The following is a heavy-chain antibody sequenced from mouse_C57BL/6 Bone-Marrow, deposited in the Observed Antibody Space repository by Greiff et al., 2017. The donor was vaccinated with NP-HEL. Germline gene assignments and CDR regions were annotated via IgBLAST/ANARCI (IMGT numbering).Heavy chain of an antibody. D-gene: IGHD1-1*01. Sequence: VQLQQSGAELVRPGASVKLSCTASGFNIKDDYMHWVKQRPEQGLEWIGWIDPENGDTEYASKFQGKATITADTSSNTAYLQLSSLTSEDTAVYYCTTHYGTPYYYAKDYWGQGTSVTVSA. CDR3: TTHYGTPYYYAKDY. J-gene: IGHJ4*01. V-gene: IGHV14-4*01. CDR2: IDPENGDT. CDR1: GFNIKDDY.